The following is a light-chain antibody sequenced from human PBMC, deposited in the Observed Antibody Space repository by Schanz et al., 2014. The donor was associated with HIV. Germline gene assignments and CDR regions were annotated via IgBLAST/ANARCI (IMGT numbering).Light chain of an antibody. CDR2: GAS. CDR3: QHRSSWPYT. J-gene: IGKJ1*01. V-gene: IGKV3-15*01. CDR1: QTVSNN. Sequence: EIVMTQSPGTLSVSPGERATLSCRASQTVSNNLAWYQQKPGQAPRLLIYGASTRVTGIPARFSGSGSGTEFTLTISSLQSEDFAVYYCQHRSSWPYTFGQGTKVEIK.